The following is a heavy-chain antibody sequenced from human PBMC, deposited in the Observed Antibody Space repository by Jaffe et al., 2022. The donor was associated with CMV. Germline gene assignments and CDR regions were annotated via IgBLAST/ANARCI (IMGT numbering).Heavy chain of an antibody. D-gene: IGHD5-18*01. V-gene: IGHV4-59*08. CDR1: GGSISSYY. J-gene: IGHJ6*03. CDR2: IYYSGST. CDR3: ARRNVDTAMVTAYWGYYYYMDV. Sequence: QVQLQESGPGLVKPSETLSLTCTVSGGSISSYYWSWIRQPPGKGLEWIGYIYYSGSTNYNPSLKSRVTISVDTSKNQFSLKLSSVTAADTAVYYCARRNVDTAMVTAYWGYYYYMDVWGKGTTVTVSS.